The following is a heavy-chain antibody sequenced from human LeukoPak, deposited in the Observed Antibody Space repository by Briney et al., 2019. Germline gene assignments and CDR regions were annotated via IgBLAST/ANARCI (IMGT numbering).Heavy chain of an antibody. CDR2: IKSKTDDGTI. CDR1: GSTFSNAW. CDR3: TTSDMYYDILTGYYADNGFDI. J-gene: IGHJ3*02. Sequence: GGSLRLSCAASGSTFSNAWMNWVRQAPGKGLEWVGRIKSKTDDGTIDYAAPVKGGFSISRDDSENTLYLQMNSLKTEDTAVYYCTTSDMYYDILTGYYADNGFDIWGQGTMVTVSS. V-gene: IGHV3-15*01. D-gene: IGHD3-9*01.